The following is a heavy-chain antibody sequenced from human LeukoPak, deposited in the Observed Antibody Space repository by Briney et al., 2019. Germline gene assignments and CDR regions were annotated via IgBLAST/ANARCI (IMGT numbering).Heavy chain of an antibody. Sequence: GGSLRLSCAASGFTVSSNYMSWVRRAPGKGLEWVSVIYSGGSTYYADSVKGRFTISRDNSKNTLYLQMNSLRAEDTAVYYCARVSRDGYNPYFDYWGQGTLVTVSS. V-gene: IGHV3-66*02. CDR3: ARVSRDGYNPYFDY. J-gene: IGHJ4*02. D-gene: IGHD5-24*01. CDR1: GFTVSSNY. CDR2: IYSGGST.